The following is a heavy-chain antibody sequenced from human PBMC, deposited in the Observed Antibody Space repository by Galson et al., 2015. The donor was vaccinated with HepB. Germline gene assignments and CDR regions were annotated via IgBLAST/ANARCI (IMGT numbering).Heavy chain of an antibody. V-gene: IGHV3-7*03. J-gene: IGHJ4*02. CDR1: GFTFSFYW. Sequence: SLRLSCAASGFTFSFYWMSWVRQAPGKGLEWVANINQDGSEEFYVDSVKGRFTISKDNAKNSLQLQMNSLRAEDTAVYYCARDHQPLYSSGWYHYFDYWGQGTLVTVSS. CDR3: ARDHQPLYSSGWYHYFDY. D-gene: IGHD6-19*01. CDR2: INQDGSEE.